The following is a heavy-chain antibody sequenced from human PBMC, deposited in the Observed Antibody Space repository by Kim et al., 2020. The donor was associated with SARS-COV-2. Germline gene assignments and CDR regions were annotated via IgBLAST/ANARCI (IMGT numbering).Heavy chain of an antibody. Sequence: GGSLRLSCAASGFTFSSYGMHWVRQAPGKGLEWVAVIWYDGSNKYYADSVKGRFTISRDNSKNTLYLQMNSLRAEDTAVYYCARGGLWFGELQYAAGGYWGQGTLGTVSS. CDR3: ARGGLWFGELQYAAGGY. J-gene: IGHJ4*02. CDR1: GFTFSSYG. CDR2: IWYDGSNK. V-gene: IGHV3-33*08. D-gene: IGHD3-10*01.